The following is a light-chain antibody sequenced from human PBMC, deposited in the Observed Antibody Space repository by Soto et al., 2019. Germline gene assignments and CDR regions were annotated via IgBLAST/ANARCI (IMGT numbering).Light chain of an antibody. J-gene: IGKJ1*01. Sequence: DLQMTQSPSTLSASVGDRVIITCRASQSISSWLAWYQQKPGKAPNLLIYDASSLESGVPSRFSGRGSGTEFTLTISSLQPDDFATYYCQQYHNYPTFGQGTKVEVK. CDR3: QQYHNYPT. CDR2: DAS. V-gene: IGKV1-5*01. CDR1: QSISSW.